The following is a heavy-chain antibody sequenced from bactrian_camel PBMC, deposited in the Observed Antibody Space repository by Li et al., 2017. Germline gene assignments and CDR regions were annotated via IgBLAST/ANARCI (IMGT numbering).Heavy chain of an antibody. V-gene: IGHV3S61*01. CDR2: LYVGDGAS. Sequence: HVQLVESGGGSVQPGGSLTLSCVGTETSYNWNCIGWFRQVPGKEREGVAALYVGDGASFYADSVKDRFTISQNTAKNTVYLQMDSLKPEDTATYYCAADSWARCASNWARPEKPEFRYRGQGTQVTVS. D-gene: IGHD1*01. CDR3: AADSWARCASNWARPEKPEFRY. J-gene: IGHJ4*01. CDR1: ETSYNWNC.